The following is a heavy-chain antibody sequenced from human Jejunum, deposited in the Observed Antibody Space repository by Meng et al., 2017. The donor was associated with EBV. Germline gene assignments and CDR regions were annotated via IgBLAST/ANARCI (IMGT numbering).Heavy chain of an antibody. D-gene: IGHD2-21*01. CDR3: ARSYRDY. Sequence: QVQLVQSEAEVKKPGASVKVSCKASGYTFTDYSRHWVRQAPGQGLEWMGRIHPKSGDTSYAQTSQGRVTMTRDTSISTAYMELSSLRSDDTAIYYCARSYRDYWGQGTLVTVSS. J-gene: IGHJ4*02. V-gene: IGHV1-2*06. CDR1: GYTFTDYS. CDR2: IHPKSGDT.